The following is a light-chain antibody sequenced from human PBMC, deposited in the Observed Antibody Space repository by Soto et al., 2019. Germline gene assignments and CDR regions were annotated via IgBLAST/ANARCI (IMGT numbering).Light chain of an antibody. J-gene: IGLJ2*01. V-gene: IGLV1-40*01. CDR2: GNT. CDR1: SSNIGSTYD. CDR3: QSYDNNLGI. Sequence: QSVLTQPPSVSGAPGQRVTISCTGRSSNIGSTYDVQWFQQLPGTAPKLLIYGNTNRPSGVPDRFSGSKSGTSASLAITGLQAEDEADYYCQSYDNNLGIFGGGTKVTVL.